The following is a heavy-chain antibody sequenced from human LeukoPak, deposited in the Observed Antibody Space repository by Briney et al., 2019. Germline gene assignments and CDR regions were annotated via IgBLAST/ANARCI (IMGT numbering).Heavy chain of an antibody. J-gene: IGHJ5*02. CDR2: INPNSDAT. CDR1: GYSFTAYY. D-gene: IGHD3-10*01. CDR3: ARVRYGAGTYYNFDL. Sequence: ASVKVSCKASGYSFTAYYIHWVRQAPRQGLEWMGWINPNSDATNYVQKFQGRVTMTSDTSITTAYLELSSLRSDDTAVYYCARVRYGAGTYYNFDLWGQGSLVTVSS. V-gene: IGHV1-2*02.